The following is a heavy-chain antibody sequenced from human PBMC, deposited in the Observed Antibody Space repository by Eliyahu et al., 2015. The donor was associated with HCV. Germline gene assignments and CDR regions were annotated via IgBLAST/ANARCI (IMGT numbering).Heavy chain of an antibody. J-gene: IGHJ4*02. D-gene: IGHD3-10*01. CDR1: GESFRTYY. Sequence: QVQLQQWGAGLLKPSETLSLTCAVYGESFRTYYWTWMRQPPGKGLEWIGEINHSGRTNHNPSLKSRVTISVDTSKKQFSLRLRSATDADTAVYYCAGARRRRSGDLESDYWGQGTLVTVSS. V-gene: IGHV4-34*01. CDR3: AGARRRRSGDLESDY. CDR2: INHSGRT.